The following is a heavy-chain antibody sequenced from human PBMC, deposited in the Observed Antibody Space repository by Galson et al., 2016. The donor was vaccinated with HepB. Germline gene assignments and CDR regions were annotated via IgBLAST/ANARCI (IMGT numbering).Heavy chain of an antibody. CDR1: GYIFTSYW. Sequence: QSGAEVKKPGESLKISCKASGYIFTSYWIGWVPQMPGKGLEWMTIINPGDSDTRYSPSFQGQVTISADRSISTAYLQWSSLKASDTAMYYCARRKNYAPDYWGQGTLVTVSS. CDR2: INPGDSDT. D-gene: IGHD1-7*01. J-gene: IGHJ4*02. CDR3: ARRKNYAPDY. V-gene: IGHV5-51*01.